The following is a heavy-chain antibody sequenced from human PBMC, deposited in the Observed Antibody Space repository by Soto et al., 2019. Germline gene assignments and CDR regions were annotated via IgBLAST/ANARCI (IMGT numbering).Heavy chain of an antibody. CDR1: GFTFTSSA. CDR3: AADLDTAMGFYYYYGMDV. J-gene: IGHJ6*02. D-gene: IGHD5-18*01. V-gene: IGHV1-58*01. Sequence: AVKVSCKASGFTFTSSAVQWVRQARGQRLEWIGWIVVGSGNTNYAQKFQERVTITRDMSTSTAYMELNSLRSEDTAVYYCAADLDTAMGFYYYYGMDVWGQGTTVTVYS. CDR2: IVVGSGNT.